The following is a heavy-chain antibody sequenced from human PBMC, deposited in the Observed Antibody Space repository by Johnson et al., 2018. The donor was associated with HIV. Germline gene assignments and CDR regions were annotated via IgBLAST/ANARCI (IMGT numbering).Heavy chain of an antibody. D-gene: IGHD6-19*01. CDR1: GFTFDDYG. J-gene: IGHJ3*02. V-gene: IGHV3-20*04. CDR3: AARIAVADDDAFDI. Sequence: VQLVESGGGLVQPGRSLKLSCAASGFTFDDYGMSWVRQAPGKGLEWVSGINWKGGSPGYADSVKGRFTISRDNSKNTLYLQMNSLRAEDTAVYYCAARIAVADDDAFDIWGQGTMVTVSS. CDR2: INWKGGSP.